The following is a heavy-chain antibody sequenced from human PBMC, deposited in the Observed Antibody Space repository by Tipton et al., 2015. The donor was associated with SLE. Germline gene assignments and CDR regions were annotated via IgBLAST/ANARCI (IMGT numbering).Heavy chain of an antibody. J-gene: IGHJ4*02. V-gene: IGHV3-21*01. D-gene: IGHD6-19*01. Sequence: GSLRLSCAASGFTFSSYAMHWVRQAPGKGLEWVSSISSSSYIYYADSVKGRFTISRDNAKNSLYLQMNSLRAEDTAVYYCARVWRQWLVPSFDYWGQGTLVTVSS. CDR3: ARVWRQWLVPSFDY. CDR1: GFTFSSYA. CDR2: ISSSSYI.